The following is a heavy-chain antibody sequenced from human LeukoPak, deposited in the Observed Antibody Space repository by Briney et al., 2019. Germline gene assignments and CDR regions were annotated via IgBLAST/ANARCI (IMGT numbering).Heavy chain of an antibody. V-gene: IGHV4-59*12. Sequence: TSETLSLTCTVSGGSISSYYWSWIRQPPGKGLEWIGYIYYSGSTNYNPSLKSRVTISVDTSKNQFSLKLSSVTAADTAVYYCARGSGWSYYYYYMDVWGKGTTVTVSS. CDR2: IYYSGST. D-gene: IGHD6-19*01. CDR1: GGSISSYY. J-gene: IGHJ6*03. CDR3: ARGSGWSYYYYYMDV.